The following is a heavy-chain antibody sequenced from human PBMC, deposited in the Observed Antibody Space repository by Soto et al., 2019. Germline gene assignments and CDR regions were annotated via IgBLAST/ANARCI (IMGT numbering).Heavy chain of an antibody. CDR3: ARHLHGAYYYDSSGYYYLDY. D-gene: IGHD3-22*01. V-gene: IGHV5-51*01. J-gene: IGHJ4*02. CDR1: GYSFTSYW. CDR2: IYPGDSDT. Sequence: GESLKISCKGSGYSFTSYWIGWVRQMPGKGLEWMGIIYPGDSDTRYSPSFQGQVTISADKSISTAYLQWSSLKASDTAMYYCARHLHGAYYYDSSGYYYLDYWGQGTLVTVSS.